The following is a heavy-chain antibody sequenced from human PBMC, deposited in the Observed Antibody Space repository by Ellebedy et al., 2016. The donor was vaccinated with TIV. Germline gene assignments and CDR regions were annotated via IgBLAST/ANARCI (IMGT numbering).Heavy chain of an antibody. D-gene: IGHD4-17*01. J-gene: IGHJ4*02. V-gene: IGHV1-69*13. Sequence: AASVTVSCKASGDSFSSYVFNWVRQPPGQGLEWMGAITPIFGSTHYAQKFQGRMILTADESSSTAYMHLSSLTSDDTAVYFCAKDISTVGDSWGQGTLITVSS. CDR2: ITPIFGST. CDR3: AKDISTVGDS. CDR1: GDSFSSYV.